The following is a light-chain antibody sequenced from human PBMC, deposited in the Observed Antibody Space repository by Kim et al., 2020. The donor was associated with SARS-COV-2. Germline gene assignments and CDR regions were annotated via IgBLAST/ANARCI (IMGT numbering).Light chain of an antibody. Sequence: ALGQTVRITCQGDRLRSYYASWYQQKPGPAPVLVIYGKNNRPSGIPDRFSGSSSGNTASLTITGAQAEDEADYCCNSRDSSGNHVVFGGGTKLTVL. J-gene: IGLJ2*01. V-gene: IGLV3-19*01. CDR1: RLRSYY. CDR2: GKN. CDR3: NSRDSSGNHVV.